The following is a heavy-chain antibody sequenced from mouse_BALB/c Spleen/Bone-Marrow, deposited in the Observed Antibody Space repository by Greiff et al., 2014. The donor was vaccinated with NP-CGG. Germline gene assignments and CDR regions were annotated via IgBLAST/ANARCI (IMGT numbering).Heavy chain of an antibody. Sequence: EVKLMESGGGLVQPGGSRKLSCAASGFTFSSFGMHWVRQAPEKGLEWVAYISNGSSTIYYADTVKGRFTISRDNPKNTLFPQMTSLRSEDTAMYYCARKGAMITHYYAMDYWGQGTSVTVSS. CDR1: GFTFSSFG. CDR3: ARKGAMITHYYAMDY. CDR2: ISNGSSTI. J-gene: IGHJ4*01. V-gene: IGHV5-17*02. D-gene: IGHD2-4*01.